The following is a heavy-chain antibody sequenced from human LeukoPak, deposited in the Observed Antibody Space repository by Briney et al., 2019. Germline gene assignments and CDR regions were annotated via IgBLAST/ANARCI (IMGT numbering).Heavy chain of an antibody. D-gene: IGHD3-16*02. J-gene: IGHJ4*02. Sequence: ASVKVSCKASGYTFTSYDINWVRQATGQGLEWMGWMNPNSGNTGYAQKFQGRVTMTRNTSISTAYMELSSLRSEDTAVYYCARYKFVWGSYRSDPGDYWSQGTLVTVSS. CDR3: ARYKFVWGSYRSDPGDY. CDR2: MNPNSGNT. CDR1: GYTFTSYD. V-gene: IGHV1-8*01.